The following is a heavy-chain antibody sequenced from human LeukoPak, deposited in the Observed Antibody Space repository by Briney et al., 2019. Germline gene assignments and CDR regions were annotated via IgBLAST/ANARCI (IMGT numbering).Heavy chain of an antibody. V-gene: IGHV4-59*01. CDR2: IYYSGST. CDR1: GGSISSYY. CDR3: AREREYSSSIDP. D-gene: IGHD6-13*01. Sequence: SETLSLTCTVSGGSISSYYWSWIRQPPGKGLEWIGYIYYSGSTNHNPSLKSRVTISVDTSKNQFSLKLSSVTAADTAVYYCAREREYSSSIDPWGQGTLVTVSS. J-gene: IGHJ5*02.